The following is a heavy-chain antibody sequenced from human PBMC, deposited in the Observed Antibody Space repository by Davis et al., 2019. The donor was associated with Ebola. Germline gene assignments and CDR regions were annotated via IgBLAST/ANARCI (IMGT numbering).Heavy chain of an antibody. Sequence: GESLKISCADSAITFSSYAMTWVRQAPGKGLEWVSAISGSGGSTYYADSAEGRFTISRDNAKNTLYLQMNSLRPEDTALYYCVREKSVLDYYFGMDVWGRGTPVTVSS. J-gene: IGHJ6*04. V-gene: IGHV3-23*01. D-gene: IGHD5/OR15-5a*01. CDR3: VREKSVLDYYFGMDV. CDR1: AITFSSYA. CDR2: ISGSGGST.